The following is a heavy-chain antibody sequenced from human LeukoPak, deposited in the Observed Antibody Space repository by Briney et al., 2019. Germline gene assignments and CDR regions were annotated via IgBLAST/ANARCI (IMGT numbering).Heavy chain of an antibody. CDR3: ARAWYYDSSGYYFGHNWFDP. CDR2: IYYSGST. Sequence: SETLSLTCTVSGYSISSGYYWGWIRQPPGNGLEWIGYIYYSGSTNYNPSLKSRVTISVDTSKNQFSLKLSSVTAADTAVYYCARAWYYDSSGYYFGHNWFDPWGQGTLVTVSS. J-gene: IGHJ5*02. D-gene: IGHD3-22*01. V-gene: IGHV4-61*01. CDR1: GYSISSGYY.